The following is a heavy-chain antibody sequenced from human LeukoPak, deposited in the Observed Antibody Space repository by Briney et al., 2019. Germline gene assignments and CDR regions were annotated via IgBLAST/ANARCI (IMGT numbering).Heavy chain of an antibody. Sequence: SETLSLTCTVSGGSISSYYWGWIRQPPGKGLEWIGSIYYSGSTYYNPSLKSRVTISVDTSKNQFSLKLSSVTAADTAVYYCARHAAYYDFWSGYPNWFDPWGQGTLVTVSS. V-gene: IGHV4-39*01. D-gene: IGHD3-3*01. CDR3: ARHAAYYDFWSGYPNWFDP. J-gene: IGHJ5*02. CDR2: IYYSGST. CDR1: GGSISSYY.